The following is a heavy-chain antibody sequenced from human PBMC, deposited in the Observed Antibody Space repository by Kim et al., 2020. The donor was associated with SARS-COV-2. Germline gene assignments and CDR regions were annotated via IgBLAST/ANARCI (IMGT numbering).Heavy chain of an antibody. J-gene: IGHJ4*02. D-gene: IGHD3-22*01. CDR1: GGSISSSSYY. CDR2: IYYSGST. Sequence: SETLSLTCTVSGGSISSSSYYWGWIRQPPGKGLEWIGSIYYSGSTYYNPSLKSRVTISVDTSKNQFSLKLSSVTAADTAVYYCASVGNYYDSSGYYDYWGQGTLVTVSS. CDR3: ASVGNYYDSSGYYDY. V-gene: IGHV4-39*01.